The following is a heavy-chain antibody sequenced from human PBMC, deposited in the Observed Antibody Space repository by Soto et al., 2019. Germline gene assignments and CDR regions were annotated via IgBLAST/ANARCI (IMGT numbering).Heavy chain of an antibody. CDR3: ARDTYSSGWYVGFDY. J-gene: IGHJ4*02. Sequence: QVQLQESGPGLVKPSETLSLTCTVSGGFISSYYWSWIRQPPGKGLEWIGYIYYSGSTNYNPSLKSRVTISVDTSKNQFSLKLSSVTAADTAVYYCARDTYSSGWYVGFDYWGQGTLVTVSS. CDR1: GGFISSYY. V-gene: IGHV4-59*01. CDR2: IYYSGST. D-gene: IGHD6-19*01.